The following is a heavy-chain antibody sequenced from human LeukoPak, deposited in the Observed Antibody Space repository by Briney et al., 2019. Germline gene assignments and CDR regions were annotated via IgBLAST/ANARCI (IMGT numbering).Heavy chain of an antibody. CDR2: FDPEDGET. Sequence: ASVKVSCKVSGYTLTELSMHWVRQAPGKGLEWMGGFDPEDGETIYAQKFQGRVTFTGDTSASTAYMELSSLKSEDTAVYYCATVTRGTTLDHWGQGTLVTVSS. CDR1: GYTLTELS. CDR3: ATVTRGTTLDH. J-gene: IGHJ5*02. V-gene: IGHV1-24*01. D-gene: IGHD4-23*01.